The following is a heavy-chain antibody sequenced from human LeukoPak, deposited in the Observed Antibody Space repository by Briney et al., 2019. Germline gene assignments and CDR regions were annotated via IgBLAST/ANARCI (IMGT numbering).Heavy chain of an antibody. Sequence: GGSLRLSCAASGFTFSSYAMSWVRQAPGKGLEWVSYISSSGSTIYYADSVKGQFTISRDNAKNSLYLQMNSLRAEDTAVYYCARDGHYDILTGLFDYWGQGTLVTVSS. J-gene: IGHJ4*02. D-gene: IGHD3-9*01. CDR3: ARDGHYDILTGLFDY. CDR2: ISSSGSTI. CDR1: GFTFSSYA. V-gene: IGHV3-48*04.